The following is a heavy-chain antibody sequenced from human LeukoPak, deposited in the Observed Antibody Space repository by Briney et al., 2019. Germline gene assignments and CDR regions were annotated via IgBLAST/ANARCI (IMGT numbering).Heavy chain of an antibody. J-gene: IGHJ4*02. D-gene: IGHD3-16*01. CDR3: ARYYASQYYFDY. CDR2: MSHSGSA. CDR1: GGSFSGYY. V-gene: IGHV4-59*12. Sequence: SETLSLTCAVSGGSFSGYYWSWIRQPPGKGLEWIGYMSHSGSANYNPSLKSRVTISVDTPKIQFSLRLSSVTPADTAVYFCARYYASQYYFDYWGQGTLVTVSS.